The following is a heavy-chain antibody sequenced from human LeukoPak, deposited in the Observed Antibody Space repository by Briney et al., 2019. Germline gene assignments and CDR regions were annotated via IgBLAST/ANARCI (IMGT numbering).Heavy chain of an antibody. Sequence: GGSLRLSCAASGFTFSSYEMNWVRQAPGKGLEWVSYISSSGSTIYYADSVKGRFTISRDNAKNSLYLQMNSLRAEDTAVYYCARERIAAAYYFDYWGQGNPGHRLL. D-gene: IGHD6-13*01. V-gene: IGHV3-48*03. CDR2: ISSSGSTI. CDR3: ARERIAAAYYFDY. J-gene: IGHJ4*02. CDR1: GFTFSSYE.